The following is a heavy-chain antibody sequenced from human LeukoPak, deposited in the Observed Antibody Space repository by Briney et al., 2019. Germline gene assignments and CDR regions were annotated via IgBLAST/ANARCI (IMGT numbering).Heavy chain of an antibody. D-gene: IGHD2-2*01. V-gene: IGHV3-48*01. CDR2: ISSSSSRI. CDR3: ARDLCSSTSCYQGYYYGMDV. CDR1: GFTFDSYS. J-gene: IGHJ6*02. Sequence: PGGSLRLSCAASGFTFDSYSMNWVRQAPGKGLEWVSYISSSSSRIYYEDSVKGRFTISRDNSKNTLYLQMNSLRVEDTAVYYCARDLCSSTSCYQGYYYGMDVWGQGTTVTVSS.